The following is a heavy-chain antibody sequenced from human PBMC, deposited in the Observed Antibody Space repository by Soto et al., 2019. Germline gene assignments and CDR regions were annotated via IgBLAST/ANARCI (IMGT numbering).Heavy chain of an antibody. Sequence: SETLSLTSSVSGGSVSSGSYCWTWIRQPPGKGPEWIGNIYSSGNTNYNPSVKSRATISLDTSKNQFSLKLSSVTAADTAVYYCAREFTSRGGFDYWGQGTPVTVSS. V-gene: IGHV4-61*01. J-gene: IGHJ4*02. CDR2: IYSSGNT. CDR1: GGSVSSGSYC. CDR3: AREFTSRGGFDY. D-gene: IGHD3-10*01.